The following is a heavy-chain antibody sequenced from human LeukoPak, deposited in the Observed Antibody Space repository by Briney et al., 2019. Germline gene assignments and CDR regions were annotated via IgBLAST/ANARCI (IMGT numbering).Heavy chain of an antibody. V-gene: IGHV4-34*01. CDR3: ARGAGYCSGTSCSSPADC. CDR1: GGSFSGYY. CDR2: INHSGST. D-gene: IGHD2-2*01. J-gene: IGHJ4*02. Sequence: PSETLSLTCAVYGGSFSGYYWSWIRQPPGKGLEWIGEINHSGSTNYNPSLESRVTMSADTSKNQFSLKVNSVTAADTAVYYCARGAGYCSGTSCSSPADCWGQGTLVTVSS.